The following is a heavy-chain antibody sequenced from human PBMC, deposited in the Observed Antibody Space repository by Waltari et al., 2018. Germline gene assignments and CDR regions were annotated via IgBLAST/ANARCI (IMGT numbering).Heavy chain of an antibody. J-gene: IGHJ4*02. V-gene: IGHV3-53*01. CDR1: GFTVSSNS. CDR3: AREGPRYYFDY. CDR2: IYSGVST. Sequence: EVQLVESGGGLIQPGGSLILSCAASGFTVSSNSMSWVRQAPGKGLEWVSVIYSGVSTYYADSVKGRFTISRDNSKNTLYLQMNSLRAEDTAVYYCAREGPRYYFDYWGQGTLVTVSS. D-gene: IGHD3-16*01.